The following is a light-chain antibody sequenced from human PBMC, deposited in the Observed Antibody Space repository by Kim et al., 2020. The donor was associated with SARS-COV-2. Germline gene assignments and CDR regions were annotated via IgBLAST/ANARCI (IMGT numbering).Light chain of an antibody. CDR3: QAWDGTTVV. V-gene: IGLV3-1*01. CDR2: QNT. CDR1: NLGNKY. Sequence: SVLPGQTASITCSGDNLGNKYVCWYQQKPGQSPVLVIYQNTQRPSGIPERFSGSNSGNTATLTISGTQAMDESDFYCQAWDGTTVVFGGGTQLTVL. J-gene: IGLJ2*01.